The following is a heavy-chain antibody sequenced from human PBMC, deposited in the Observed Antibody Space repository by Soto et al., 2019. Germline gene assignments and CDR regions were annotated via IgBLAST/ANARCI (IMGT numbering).Heavy chain of an antibody. Sequence: PSETLSLTCAVFGGSITSGCYAWSWIRQPPGKGLEWIGYIFRSGSTSYTPSLKSRVTISLDRSKNQFSLNLSSVTAADTAVYFGARARGSYSAGFDYWGQGALVTGSS. J-gene: IGHJ4*02. CDR3: ARARGSYSAGFDY. CDR2: IFRSGST. CDR1: GGSITSGCYA. V-gene: IGHV4-30-2*01. D-gene: IGHD1-26*01.